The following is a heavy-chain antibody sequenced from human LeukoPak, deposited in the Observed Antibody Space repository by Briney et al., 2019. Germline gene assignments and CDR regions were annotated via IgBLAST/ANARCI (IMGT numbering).Heavy chain of an antibody. V-gene: IGHV3-53*01. CDR3: ARDSSGWSRGRFDY. J-gene: IGHJ4*02. CDR1: GFTVSSNY. Sequence: PGGSLRLSCAASGFTVSSNYMSWVRQAPGKGLEWVSVIYSGGSTYYADSVKGRFTISRDNSKNTLYLQMNSLRAEDTAVYYCARDSSGWSRGRFDYWGQGTLVTVSS. CDR2: IYSGGST. D-gene: IGHD6-19*01.